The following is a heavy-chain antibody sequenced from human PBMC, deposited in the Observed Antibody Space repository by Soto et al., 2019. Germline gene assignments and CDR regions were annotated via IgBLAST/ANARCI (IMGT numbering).Heavy chain of an antibody. J-gene: IGHJ5*02. CDR1: GGTFSSYA. Sequence: SVKVSCKASGGTFSSYAISWVRQAPGQGLEWMGGIIPIFGTANYAQKFQGRVTITADKSTSTAYMELRSLRSEDTAVYYCARATRGLQQLCWFDPCGQGALPTVSS. D-gene: IGHD6-13*01. V-gene: IGHV1-69*06. CDR3: ARATRGLQQLCWFDP. CDR2: IIPIFGTA.